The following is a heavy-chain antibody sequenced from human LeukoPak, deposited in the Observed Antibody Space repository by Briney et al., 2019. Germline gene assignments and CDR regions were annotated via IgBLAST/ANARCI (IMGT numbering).Heavy chain of an antibody. D-gene: IGHD3-10*01. Sequence: GGSLRLSCAASGFTFSSYAMHWVRQAPGKGLEWVAVISYDGSNKYYADSVKGRFTISRDNSKNTLYLQMNSLRAEDTAVYYCARVWMVTMVRGPFDCWGQGTLVTVSS. CDR1: GFTFSSYA. CDR2: ISYDGSNK. CDR3: ARVWMVTMVRGPFDC. J-gene: IGHJ4*02. V-gene: IGHV3-30*04.